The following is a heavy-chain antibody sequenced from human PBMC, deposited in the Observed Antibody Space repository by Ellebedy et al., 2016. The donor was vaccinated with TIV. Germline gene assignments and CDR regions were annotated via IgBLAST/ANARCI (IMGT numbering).Heavy chain of an antibody. Sequence: MPGGSLRLSCTVSGYSISSGYFWGWIRQPPGKGLEWIGSIYHSGTTYYNSSLKSRVTISVDTSKNQFSLKLRSVTAADTAVYYCARDRGAASFDPWGQGALVTVSS. CDR2: IYHSGTT. J-gene: IGHJ5*02. CDR3: ARDRGAASFDP. V-gene: IGHV4-38-2*02. D-gene: IGHD6-25*01. CDR1: GYSISSGYF.